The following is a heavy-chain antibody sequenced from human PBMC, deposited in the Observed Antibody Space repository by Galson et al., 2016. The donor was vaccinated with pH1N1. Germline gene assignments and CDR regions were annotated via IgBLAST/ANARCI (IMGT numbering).Heavy chain of an antibody. V-gene: IGHV3-74*01. Sequence: SLRLPCAASGFTFSRYWMHWVRQAPGKGLVWVSRINRDGGSAIYADSVKGRLTISRDNAKNTLYLQMNSLRAEDTAVYYCATGEGYYFDYWGQGTLVTVSS. CDR3: ATGEGYYFDY. CDR1: GFTFSRYW. D-gene: IGHD7-27*01. CDR2: INRDGGSA. J-gene: IGHJ4*02.